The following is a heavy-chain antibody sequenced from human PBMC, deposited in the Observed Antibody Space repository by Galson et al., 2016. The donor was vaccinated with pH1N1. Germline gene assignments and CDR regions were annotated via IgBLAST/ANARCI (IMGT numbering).Heavy chain of an antibody. CDR1: GYTFSSYG. CDR2: IGAYNGHT. J-gene: IGHJ6*02. CDR3: AREGYSHSDTYYFGMDV. Sequence: SVKVSCKASGYTFSSYGISWVRQAPGQGLEWMGWIGAYNGHTNYAQKVQGRVTMTADTSTSTAYMGLRSLRSDDTAVYYCAREGYSHSDTYYFGMDVWGQGTTVTVSS. V-gene: IGHV1-18*01. D-gene: IGHD5-12*01.